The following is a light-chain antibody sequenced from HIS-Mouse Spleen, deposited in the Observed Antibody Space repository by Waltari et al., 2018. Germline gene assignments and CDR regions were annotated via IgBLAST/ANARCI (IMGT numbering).Light chain of an antibody. Sequence: QSALTQPASVSGSPGQAITISCNGTSSDVGGYNYVSWYQPHPGKAPKLMIYEVSNRPSGVSNRFSGSKSGNTASLTISGLQAEDEADYYCSSYTSSSTPYVFGTGTKVTVL. V-gene: IGLV2-14*01. CDR3: SSYTSSSTPYV. CDR2: EVS. CDR1: SSDVGGYNY. J-gene: IGLJ1*01.